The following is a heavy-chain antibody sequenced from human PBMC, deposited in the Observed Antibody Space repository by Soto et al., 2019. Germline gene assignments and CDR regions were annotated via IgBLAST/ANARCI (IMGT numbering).Heavy chain of an antibody. J-gene: IGHJ6*02. D-gene: IGHD3-10*01. Sequence: QVQLQESGPGLVKPSQTLSLTCTVSGGSISSGGYYWSWIRQHPGKGLEWIGYIYYSGSTYYNPYRKCRFTISVDRAKSPCSLKRSSVNAADTAVYYCARDRRCFRELLFSYGMDVWGQGTTVTVSS. V-gene: IGHV4-31*03. CDR2: IYYSGST. CDR1: GGSISSGGYY. CDR3: ARDRRCFRELLFSYGMDV.